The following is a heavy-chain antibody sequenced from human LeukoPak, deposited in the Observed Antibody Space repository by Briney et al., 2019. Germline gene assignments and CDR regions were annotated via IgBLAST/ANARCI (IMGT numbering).Heavy chain of an antibody. CDR2: INNDGSSA. V-gene: IGHV3-74*01. D-gene: IGHD1-1*01. J-gene: IGHJ6*02. CDR1: GFTFNNYW. CDR3: ARRGTGHGMDV. Sequence: GGSLRLSCAASGFTFNNYWIHWVRHVPGKGLVWVSRINNDGSSASYVDSVKGRFTISRDNAKNTLFLQMNSLRAEDTAVYYCARRGTGHGMDVWGQGTTVIVSS.